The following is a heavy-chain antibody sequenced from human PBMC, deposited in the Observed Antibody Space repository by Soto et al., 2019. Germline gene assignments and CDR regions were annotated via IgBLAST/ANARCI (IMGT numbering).Heavy chain of an antibody. V-gene: IGHV1-18*04. CDR1: GYTFTSYG. Sequence: GASVKVSCKASGYTFTSYGISWVRQAPGQGLEWMGWISAYNGNTNYAQKLQGRVTMTTDTSTSTAYMELRSLRSDDTAVYYCAMGHSGSYYQYYYYYGMDVWGQGTTVTVSS. J-gene: IGHJ6*02. D-gene: IGHD3-10*01. CDR2: ISAYNGNT. CDR3: AMGHSGSYYQYYYYYGMDV.